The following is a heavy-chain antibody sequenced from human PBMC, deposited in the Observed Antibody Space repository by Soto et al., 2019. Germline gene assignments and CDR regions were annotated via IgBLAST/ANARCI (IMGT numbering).Heavy chain of an antibody. CDR3: ASQPHVDIVVVVAATCDY. D-gene: IGHD2-15*01. CDR2: INPSGAST. Sequence: QVQLVQSGAEVKKPGASVKVSCKASGYTFTSYYMHWVRQAPGQGLEWMGIINPSGASTSYAQKSRGTATMTRDTSTSRASMELGSLRSADTAVYSCASQPHVDIVVVVAATCDYWGQGNLVTV. V-gene: IGHV1-46*01. J-gene: IGHJ4*02. CDR1: GYTFTSYY.